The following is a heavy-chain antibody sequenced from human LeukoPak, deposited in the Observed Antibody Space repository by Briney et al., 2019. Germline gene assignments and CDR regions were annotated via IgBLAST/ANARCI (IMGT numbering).Heavy chain of an antibody. J-gene: IGHJ4*02. Sequence: GGSLRLSCAASGITFSNAWMSWVRQAPGKGLEWVGRIKSESDGGTTNSAAPVKGRFTISRDDSKNTMYLQMNSLKTEDTAVYYCTTEGCSSPSCYTAWGQGTLVTVPS. CDR2: IKSESDGGTT. V-gene: IGHV3-15*01. CDR1: GITFSNAW. CDR3: TTEGCSSPSCYTA. D-gene: IGHD2-2*02.